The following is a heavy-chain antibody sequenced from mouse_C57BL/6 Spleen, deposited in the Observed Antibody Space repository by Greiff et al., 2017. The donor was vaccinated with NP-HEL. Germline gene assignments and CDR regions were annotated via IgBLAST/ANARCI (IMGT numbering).Heavy chain of an antibody. J-gene: IGHJ4*01. Sequence: QVQLQQSGPELVKPGASVKISCKASGYAFSSSWMNWVKQRPGKGLEWIGRIYPGDGDTNYNGKFKGKATLTADKSSSTAYMQLSSLPSEDSAVYFCASPYYGSSYGYAMDYWGQGTSVTVSS. CDR3: ASPYYGSSYGYAMDY. CDR1: GYAFSSSW. CDR2: IYPGDGDT. V-gene: IGHV1-82*01. D-gene: IGHD1-1*01.